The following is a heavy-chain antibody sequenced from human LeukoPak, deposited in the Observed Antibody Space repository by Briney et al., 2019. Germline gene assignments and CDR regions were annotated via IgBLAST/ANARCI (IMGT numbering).Heavy chain of an antibody. CDR3: ARGRSGSYDYYYYMDV. V-gene: IGHV4-61*02. CDR1: GGSISSGSYY. CDR2: IYISGST. J-gene: IGHJ6*03. D-gene: IGHD1-26*01. Sequence: SQTLSLTCTVSGGSISSGSYYWSWIRQPAGKGLEWIGRIYISGSTNYNPSLKSRVTISVDTSKNQFSLKLSSVTAADTAVYYCARGRSGSYDYYYYMDVWGKGTTVTVSS.